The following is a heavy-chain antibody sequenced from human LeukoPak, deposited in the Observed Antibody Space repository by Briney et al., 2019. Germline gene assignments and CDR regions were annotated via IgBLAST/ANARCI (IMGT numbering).Heavy chain of an antibody. Sequence: PGGSLRLFCAASGFTFTNAWMYWVRQAPGKGLEWVGRFKSKTDGGISDYGAPVTGRFTSSRDDSKSTPYLGMNSLKTETTGVYYCSTLCYGAWGQGTLVTVSS. D-gene: IGHD2-15*01. V-gene: IGHV3-15*01. J-gene: IGHJ5*02. CDR3: STLCYGA. CDR2: FKSKTDGGIS. CDR1: GFTFTNAW.